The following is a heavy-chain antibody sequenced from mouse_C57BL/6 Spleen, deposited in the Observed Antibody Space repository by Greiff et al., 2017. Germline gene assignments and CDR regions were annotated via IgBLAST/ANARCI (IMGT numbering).Heavy chain of an antibody. CDR3: ARSYYGSSYAMDY. Sequence: VQLQQSGPELVKPGASVKIPCKASGYTFTDYNMDWVKQSHGKSLEWIGDINPNNGGTIYNQKFKGKATLTVDKSSSTAYMELRSLTSEDTAVYYCARSYYGSSYAMDYWGQRTSVTVSS. D-gene: IGHD1-1*01. CDR2: INPNNGGT. V-gene: IGHV1-18*01. J-gene: IGHJ4*01. CDR1: GYTFTDYN.